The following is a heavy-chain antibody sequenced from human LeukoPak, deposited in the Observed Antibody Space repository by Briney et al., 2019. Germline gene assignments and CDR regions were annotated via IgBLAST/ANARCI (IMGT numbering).Heavy chain of an antibody. J-gene: IGHJ4*02. CDR3: ARRGGDNRYFDY. Sequence: PGGSLRLSCAASGFTFSSYSMNWVRKAPGKGLEWVSYISSSGSTIHYADSVKGRFTISRDNAKNSLYLQMNSLRAEDMAVYYCARRGGDNRYFDYWGQGTLVTVSS. CDR1: GFTFSSYS. V-gene: IGHV3-48*04. D-gene: IGHD4-17*01. CDR2: ISSSGSTI.